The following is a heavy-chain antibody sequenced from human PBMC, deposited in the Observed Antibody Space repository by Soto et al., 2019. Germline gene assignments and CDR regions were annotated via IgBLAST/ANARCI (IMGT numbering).Heavy chain of an antibody. CDR3: AREGSCDHGYFDY. Sequence: QVQLVESGGGVVQPGRSLRLSCAASGFTFSSYGMHWVRQAPGKGLEWVAVIWYDGSNKYYADSVKGRFTISRDNSKNTLYLQMNSLRAEDTAVYYCAREGSCDHGYFDYWGQGTLVTVSS. D-gene: IGHD1-26*01. CDR1: GFTFSSYG. V-gene: IGHV3-33*01. J-gene: IGHJ4*02. CDR2: IWYDGSNK.